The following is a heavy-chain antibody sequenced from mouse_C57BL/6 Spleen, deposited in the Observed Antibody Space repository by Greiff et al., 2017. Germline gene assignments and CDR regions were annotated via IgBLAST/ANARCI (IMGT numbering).Heavy chain of an antibody. J-gene: IGHJ3*01. CDR3: ARYGTGTFIAY. CDR1: GFTFTSYW. D-gene: IGHD4-1*01. Sequence: VQLQQPGAELVKPGASVKLSCKASGFTFTSYWMYWVKQRPGQGLEWIGIIRPNSGSTNYNEKFKSKVTLTGDKSSSTAYMQLSNLTSEDSAVYDSARYGTGTFIAYWGQGTLVTVSA. CDR2: IRPNSGST. V-gene: IGHV1-64*01.